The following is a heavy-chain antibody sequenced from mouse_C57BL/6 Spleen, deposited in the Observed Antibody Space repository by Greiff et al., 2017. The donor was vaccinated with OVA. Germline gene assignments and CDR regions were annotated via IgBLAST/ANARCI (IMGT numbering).Heavy chain of an antibody. CDR1: GYSFTGYY. D-gene: IGHD2-4*01. J-gene: IGHJ1*03. CDR2: INPSTGGT. V-gene: IGHV1-42*01. CDR3: ARGVYDYGGYFDV. Sequence: VQLKQSGPELVKPGASVKISCKASGYSFTGYYMNWVKQSPEKSLEWIGEINPSTGGTTYNQKFKAKATLTVDKSSSTAYMQLKSLTSEDSAVYYCARGVYDYGGYFDVWGTGTTVTVSS.